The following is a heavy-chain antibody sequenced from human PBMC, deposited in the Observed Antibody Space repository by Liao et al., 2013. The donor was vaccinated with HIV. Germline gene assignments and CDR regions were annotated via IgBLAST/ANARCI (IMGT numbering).Heavy chain of an antibody. J-gene: IGHJ6*03. CDR2: INLSGST. CDR1: RGSISGYY. V-gene: IGHV4-34*01. CDR3: ARLRGYSGYLLEYFYYMDV. Sequence: QVQLQQWGGGLLKPSETLSLTCAVYRGSISGYYWSWIRQPPGKGLEWIGEINLSGSTNYNPSLKSRVTISVDTSKKQFSLKLTSVTAADTAVYYCARLRGYSGYLLEYFYYMDVWGKGTTVTVSS. D-gene: IGHD5-12*01.